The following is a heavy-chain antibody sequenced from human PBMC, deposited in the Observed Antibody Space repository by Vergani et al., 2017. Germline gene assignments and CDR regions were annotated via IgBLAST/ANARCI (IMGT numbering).Heavy chain of an antibody. CDR3: ARSVVPAVPFDP. D-gene: IGHD2-2*01. J-gene: IGHJ5*02. CDR1: GGSISSGSYY. CDR2: IYTSGST. Sequence: QVQLQESGPGLVKPSQTLSLTCTVSGGSISSGSYYWSWIRQPAGKGLEWIGRIYTSGSTNYNPSLKSRVTISVDTSKNQFSLKLSSVTAADTAVYYCARSVVPAVPFDPWGQRTLVTVSS. V-gene: IGHV4-61*02.